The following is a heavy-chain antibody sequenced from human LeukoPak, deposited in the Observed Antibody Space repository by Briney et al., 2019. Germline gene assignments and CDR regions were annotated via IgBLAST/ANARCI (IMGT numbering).Heavy chain of an antibody. CDR3: ARCLHGGKGGYNY. V-gene: IGHV4-34*01. CDR2: INHSGST. J-gene: IGHJ4*02. Sequence: SETLSLTCAVYGGSFSGYYWSWIRQPPGKGLEWIGEINHSGSTNYNPSLKSRVTISVDTSKNQFSLKLSSVTAADTAVYYCARCLHGGKGGYNYWGQGTLVTVSS. D-gene: IGHD4-23*01. CDR1: GGSFSGYY.